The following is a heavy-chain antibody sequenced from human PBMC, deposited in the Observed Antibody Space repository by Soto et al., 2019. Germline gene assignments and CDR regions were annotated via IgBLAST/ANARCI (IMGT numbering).Heavy chain of an antibody. CDR2: IYYSGST. J-gene: IGHJ4*02. CDR1: GGSISSGDYY. CDR3: ARDWGLYCSSTSCYGLDY. Sequence: SETLSLTCTVSGGSISSGDYYWSWIRQPPGKGLEWIGYIYYSGSTYYNPSLKSRVTISVDTSKNQFSLKLSSVTAADTAVYYCARDWGLYCSSTSCYGLDYWGQGTLVTVSS. V-gene: IGHV4-30-4*01. D-gene: IGHD2-2*01.